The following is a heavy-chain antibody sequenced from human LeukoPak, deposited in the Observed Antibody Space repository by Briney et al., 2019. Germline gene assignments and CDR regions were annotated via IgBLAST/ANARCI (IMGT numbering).Heavy chain of an antibody. V-gene: IGHV1-2*02. CDR2: INPNGGAT. J-gene: IGHJ3*01. Sequence: GASVKVSCQASGYTFTNNYIHWMRQAPGQGLEWMGWINPNGGATRFAQKFQGRVSMTRDTSITTANMDLSSLRSDDTAVYYCARDRPHTSMNAFDVWGQGTLVTVSS. CDR3: ARDRPHTSMNAFDV. CDR1: GYTFTNNY. D-gene: IGHD1-26*01.